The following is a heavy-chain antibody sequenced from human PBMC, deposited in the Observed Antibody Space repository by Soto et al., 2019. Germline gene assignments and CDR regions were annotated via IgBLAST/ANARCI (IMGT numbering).Heavy chain of an antibody. CDR1: GGSISSSSYY. CDR3: ARHPLGARPEKFDY. J-gene: IGHJ4*02. CDR2: IYYSGST. Sequence: SETLSLTCSVSGGSISSSSYYWGWIRQPPGKGLEWIGSIYYSGSTYYNPSLKSRVTISVDTSKNQFSLKLSSVTAADTAAYFCARHPLGARPEKFDYWGQGTLVTVSS. D-gene: IGHD6-6*01. V-gene: IGHV4-39*01.